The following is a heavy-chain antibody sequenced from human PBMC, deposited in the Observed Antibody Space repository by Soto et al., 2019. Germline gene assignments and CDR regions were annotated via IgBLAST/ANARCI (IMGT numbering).Heavy chain of an antibody. J-gene: IGHJ4*02. D-gene: IGHD2-8*01. CDR2: IKQDGSEK. CDR3: ARDQGRDCTNGVCPIGDYFDY. CDR1: GFTFSSYW. V-gene: IGHV3-7*01. Sequence: GESLKISCAASGFTFSSYWMSWVRQAPGKGLEWVANIKQDGSEKYYVDSVKGRFTISRDNAKNSLYLQMNSPRAEDTAVYYCARDQGRDCTNGVCPIGDYFDYWGQGTLVTVSS.